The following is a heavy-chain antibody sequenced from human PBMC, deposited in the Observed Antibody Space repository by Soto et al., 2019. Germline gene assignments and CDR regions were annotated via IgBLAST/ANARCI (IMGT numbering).Heavy chain of an antibody. CDR2: IWYDGSNK. CDR3: ARSPIVATILDY. V-gene: IGHV3-33*01. J-gene: IGHJ4*02. D-gene: IGHD5-12*01. CDR1: XFTXSSYG. Sequence: QVQLVESGGGVVXPGRSLXXSCXAXXFTXSSYGMHWVRQAPGKGLEWVAVIWYDGSNKYYADSVKGRFTISRDNSKNTLYLQMNSLRAEDTAVYYCARSPIVATILDYWXQGTLVTVSS.